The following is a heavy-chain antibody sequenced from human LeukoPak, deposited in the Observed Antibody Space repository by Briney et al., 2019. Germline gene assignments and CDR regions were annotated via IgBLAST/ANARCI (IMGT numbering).Heavy chain of an antibody. V-gene: IGHV3-23*01. Sequence: GGSLRLSCAASGFTFSSYAMSWVRQAPGKGLEWVSAISGSGGSTYYADSVKGRFTISRDNSKNTLYLQMNSLRAEDTAVYYRAKDGGLYDFWSGYYPHYFDYWGQGTLVTVSS. CDR1: GFTFSSYA. CDR2: ISGSGGST. D-gene: IGHD3-3*01. J-gene: IGHJ4*02. CDR3: AKDGGLYDFWSGYYPHYFDY.